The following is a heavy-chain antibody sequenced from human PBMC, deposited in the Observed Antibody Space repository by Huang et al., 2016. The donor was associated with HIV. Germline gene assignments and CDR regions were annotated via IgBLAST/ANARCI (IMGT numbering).Heavy chain of an antibody. CDR3: AKDPTTVIVVYFDY. CDR1: GFTFSSYA. V-gene: IGHV3-23*01. CDR2: ISGSGGRT. Sequence: EVQLLESGGGLVQPGGSLRLSCAASGFTFSSYAMSGVRQAPGKGLAWVSAISGSGGRTYYADAVKGRFTISRDNSKNTLYLQMNSLRAEDTAVYYCAKDPTTVIVVYFDYWGQGTLVTVSS. J-gene: IGHJ4*02. D-gene: IGHD4-17*01.